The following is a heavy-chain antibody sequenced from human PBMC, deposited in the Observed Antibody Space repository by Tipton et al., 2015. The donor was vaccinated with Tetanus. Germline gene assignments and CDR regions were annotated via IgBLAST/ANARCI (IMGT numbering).Heavy chain of an antibody. CDR2: IDYRGNT. Sequence: LSLTCTVSGDSIDGGFKNWGWIRQQPGKGLEWIGYIDYRGNTYYNPSLRCRVTFSFDTSENQFSLKLTSVTAADTAVYYCASDPALMGNFDYWGQGTLVTVSS. CDR3: ASDPALMGNFDY. CDR1: GDSIDGGFKN. V-gene: IGHV4-31*03. D-gene: IGHD2-2*01. J-gene: IGHJ4*02.